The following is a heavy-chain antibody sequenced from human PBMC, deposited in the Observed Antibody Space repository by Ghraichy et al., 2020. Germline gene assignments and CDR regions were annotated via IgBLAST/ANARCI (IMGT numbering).Heavy chain of an antibody. V-gene: IGHV4-34*01. CDR1: GGSFSGYY. J-gene: IGHJ6*02. CDR3: ASCSRLHRGVIKGYYYYYGMDV. CDR2: INHSGST. Sequence: SETLSLTCAVYGGSFSGYYLRWIRQPPGKGLEWIGEINHSGSTNYNPSLKSRVTISVDTSKNQFSLKLSSVTAADTAVYYCASCSRLHRGVIKGYYYYYGMDVWGQGTTITVSS. D-gene: IGHD3-10*01.